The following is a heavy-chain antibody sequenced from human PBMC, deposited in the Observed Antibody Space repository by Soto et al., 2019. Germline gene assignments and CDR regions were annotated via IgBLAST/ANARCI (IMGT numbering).Heavy chain of an antibody. CDR1: GATFSNYA. V-gene: IGHV3-23*01. CDR2: ISGSGGSP. J-gene: IGHJ4*02. Sequence: PGGSVGLSCAASGATFSNYAMNWFRQAPGKGLEWVSTISGSGGSPYYSDSVQGRFTISRDNSKKTLYLQMNSLRAGDSAIYYCAKEGTTVLIYFDYPGPGLLLT. CDR3: AKEGTTVLIYFDY.